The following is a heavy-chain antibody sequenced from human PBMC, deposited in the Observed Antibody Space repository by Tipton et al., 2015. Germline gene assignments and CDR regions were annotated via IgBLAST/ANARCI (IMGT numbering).Heavy chain of an antibody. D-gene: IGHD4-23*01. CDR2: IQYSGGT. CDR3: ARARGRHGGLFDS. V-gene: IGHV4-59*07. Sequence: TLSLTCSVSSDSISKYYWSWIRQPPGKELQLIGYIQYSGGTNYNPSLESRVSMSVDTSKTQFPLEMRSVTATDTAVYYGARARGRHGGLFDSWGQGTLVTVSS. CDR1: SDSISKYY. J-gene: IGHJ4*02.